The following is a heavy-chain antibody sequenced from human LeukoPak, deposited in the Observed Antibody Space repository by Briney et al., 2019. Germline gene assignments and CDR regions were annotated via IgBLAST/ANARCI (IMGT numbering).Heavy chain of an antibody. D-gene: IGHD6-19*01. Sequence: SETLSLTCTVSGGSISTYYWNWIRQPPGKGLEWIGYIYHSGSTNYNPSLQSRVTISVDTSKNQFSLNLNSVTAADTAVYYCATKAVAGSGESDYRGQGTLVTVSS. CDR3: ATKAVAGSGESDY. CDR2: IYHSGST. CDR1: GGSISTYY. J-gene: IGHJ4*02. V-gene: IGHV4-59*01.